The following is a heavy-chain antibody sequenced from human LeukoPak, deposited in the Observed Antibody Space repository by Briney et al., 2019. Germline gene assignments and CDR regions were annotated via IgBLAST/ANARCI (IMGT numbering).Heavy chain of an antibody. CDR1: GFTFSSYA. V-gene: IGHV3-30-3*01. CDR3: ARDERTIAARYYYYGMDV. Sequence: PGGSLRLSCAASGFTFSSYAMHWVRQAPGKGLEWVAVISYDGSNKYYADSVKGRFTISRDNSKNTLYLQMNSLRAEDTAVYYCARDERTIAARYYYYGMDVWGQGTTVTVSS. J-gene: IGHJ6*02. D-gene: IGHD6-6*01. CDR2: ISYDGSNK.